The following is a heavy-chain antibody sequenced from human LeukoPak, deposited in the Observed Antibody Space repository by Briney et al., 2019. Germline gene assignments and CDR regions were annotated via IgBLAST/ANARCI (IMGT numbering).Heavy chain of an antibody. V-gene: IGHV4-34*01. CDR1: GGSFSGYY. J-gene: IGHJ4*02. CDR3: ARGPYYDSSGYSVY. D-gene: IGHD3-22*01. CDR2: INHSGST. Sequence: SETLSLTCAVYGGSFSGYYWSWIRQPPGKGLEWIGEINHSGSTNYNPSLKNRVTISADTSKNQFSLKLTSVTAADTAVYYCARGPYYDSSGYSVYWGQGTLVTVSS.